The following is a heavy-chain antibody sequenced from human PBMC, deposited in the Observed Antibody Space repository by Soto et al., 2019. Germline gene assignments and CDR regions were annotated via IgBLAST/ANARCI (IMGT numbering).Heavy chain of an antibody. CDR3: VTLLVNTSLHS. Sequence: QVQLQQSGPGLVKPSQTLSLTCAISGDSVSTNSATWDWIRQSPSRGLEWLGRTYYRSTWSNDSALSVHGLITLTPATSNPPSSLHLSSVTPHDTAVSYCVTLLVNTSLHSWGQGTPVTVSS. J-gene: IGHJ4*02. CDR1: GDSVSTNSAT. CDR2: TYYRSTWSN. V-gene: IGHV6-1*01. D-gene: IGHD1-26*01.